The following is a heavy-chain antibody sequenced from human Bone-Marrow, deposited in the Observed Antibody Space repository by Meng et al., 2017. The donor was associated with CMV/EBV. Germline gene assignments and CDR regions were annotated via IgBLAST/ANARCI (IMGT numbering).Heavy chain of an antibody. Sequence: GSLRLSCTVSGGSIKNYYWTWIRQPPGKGLEWIGYVYFSGTTNYNPSLKSRVTISADTSKNQFSLKLSSVTAADTAVYYCARHFTAAIGYWGQGTLVTVSS. CDR2: VYFSGTT. J-gene: IGHJ4*02. D-gene: IGHD2-2*01. CDR3: ARHFTAAIGY. V-gene: IGHV4-59*08. CDR1: GGSIKNYY.